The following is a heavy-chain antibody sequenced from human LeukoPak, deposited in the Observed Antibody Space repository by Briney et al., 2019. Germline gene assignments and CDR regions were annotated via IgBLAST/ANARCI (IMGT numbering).Heavy chain of an antibody. V-gene: IGHV1-46*01. Sequence: ASVKVSCKTSGYTFTNYYMHWVRQAPGQGLEWMGMIYPRDGSTSYAQNFQGRVTVTRDTSTTTVHMELRGLRSEDTAVYYCARDQEGFDYWGQGTAVTVSS. CDR3: ARDQEGFDY. CDR2: IYPRDGST. CDR1: GYTFTNYY. J-gene: IGHJ4*02.